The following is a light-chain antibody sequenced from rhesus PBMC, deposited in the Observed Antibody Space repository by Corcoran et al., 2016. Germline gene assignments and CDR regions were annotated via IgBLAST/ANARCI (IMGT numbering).Light chain of an antibody. CDR2: KAS. CDR3: QHYCSSPLT. V-gene: IGKV1-22*01. CDR1: QSISSW. J-gene: IGKJ4*01. Sequence: DIQMTQSPSSLPAYVGDTVSITCRASQSISSWSAWYQQKPGKAPKLLIYKASSLQSGVPSRFSGSGSCTDFTLTISILKSDDFSTYYCQHYCSSPLTFGRVTKVEL.